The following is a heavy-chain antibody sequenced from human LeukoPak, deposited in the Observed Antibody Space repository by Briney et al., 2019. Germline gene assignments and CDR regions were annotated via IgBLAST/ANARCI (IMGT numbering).Heavy chain of an antibody. CDR2: ISSSSSYI. Sequence: PGGSLRLSCAASGFTFSSYSMNWVRQAPGKGLEWVSSISSSSSYIYYADSVKGRFTISRDNAKNSLYLQMNSQRAEDTAVYYCARDDAVAGLSFDYWGQGTLVTVSS. J-gene: IGHJ4*02. V-gene: IGHV3-21*01. D-gene: IGHD6-19*01. CDR3: ARDDAVAGLSFDY. CDR1: GFTFSSYS.